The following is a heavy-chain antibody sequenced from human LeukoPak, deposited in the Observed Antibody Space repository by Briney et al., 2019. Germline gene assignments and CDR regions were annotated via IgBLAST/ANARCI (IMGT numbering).Heavy chain of an antibody. CDR1: GFTFSSYA. V-gene: IGHV3-23*01. CDR2: ISGSGDGT. CDR3: AKVLAAAWGPSTLTDWFDP. J-gene: IGHJ5*02. D-gene: IGHD6-13*01. Sequence: GGSLRLSCAASGFTFSSYAMSWVRQAPGKGLEWVSAISGSGDGTYYADSVKGRFTISRDNSKNTLYLQMYSLRAEDTAVYYCAKVLAAAWGPSTLTDWFDPWGQGTLVSVSS.